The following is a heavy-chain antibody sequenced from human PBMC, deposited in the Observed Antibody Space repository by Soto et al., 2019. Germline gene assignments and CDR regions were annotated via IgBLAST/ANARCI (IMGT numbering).Heavy chain of an antibody. CDR3: ARAGQGASCSGASCSLAASDV. D-gene: IGHD2-15*01. CDR1: GFNFSSYY. CDR2: IGTAGDT. Sequence: EVQLLESGGGLVQPGESLRLSCEASGFNFSSYYMHWVRQATGKGLEWVSVIGTAGDTYYPGSVKGRFTISRENATNSLYLHMNSLRAGGTAAYYCARAGQGASCSGASCSLAASDVWGQGTMVTVSS. V-gene: IGHV3-13*01. J-gene: IGHJ3*01.